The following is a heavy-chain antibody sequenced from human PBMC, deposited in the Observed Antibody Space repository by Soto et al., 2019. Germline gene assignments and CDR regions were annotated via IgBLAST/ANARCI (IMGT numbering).Heavy chain of an antibody. J-gene: IGHJ4*02. CDR2: IYYSGNT. V-gene: IGHV4-59*06. CDR1: GGSISSYY. D-gene: IGHD3-22*01. CDR3: ARATYYYDSSGYSDRVLDY. Sequence: PSETLSLTCTVSGGSISSYYWSWIRQHPGKGLEWIGYIYYSGNTYYNPSLKSRVTISVDTSKNQFSLKLSSVTAADTAVYYCARATYYYDSSGYSDRVLDYWGQGTLVTVSS.